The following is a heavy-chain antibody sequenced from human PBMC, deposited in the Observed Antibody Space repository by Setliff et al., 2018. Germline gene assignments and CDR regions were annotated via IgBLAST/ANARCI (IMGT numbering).Heavy chain of an antibody. CDR1: GFTVSANY. Sequence: PGGSLRLSCAASGFTVSANYMGWVRQAPGQGLEWVSVIYSSGDTYTADSVRGRFIISRDNSKNMVYLQMNSLRSEDTALYFCARSGDPKSAFERYLFDWGQGTLVTVSS. D-gene: IGHD1-1*01. CDR2: IYSSGDT. J-gene: IGHJ4*02. V-gene: IGHV3-66*02. CDR3: ARSGDPKSAFERYLFD.